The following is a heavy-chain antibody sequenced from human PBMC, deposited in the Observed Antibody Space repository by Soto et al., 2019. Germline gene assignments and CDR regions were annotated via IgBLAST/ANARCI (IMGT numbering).Heavy chain of an antibody. J-gene: IGHJ6*02. D-gene: IGHD1-20*01. CDR2: IIPIFGTA. CDR3: PRVSYYYYCMDV. V-gene: IGHV1-69*06. CDR1: GGTFSSYA. Sequence: QVQLVQSGAEVKKPGSSVKVSCKASGGTFSSYAISWVRPSPGQGLEWMGGIIPIFGTATYAQKFQGRVTITADKPTSSAYMELSSLRSEDKAVYYCPRVSYYYYCMDVWGQGTKVTLSS.